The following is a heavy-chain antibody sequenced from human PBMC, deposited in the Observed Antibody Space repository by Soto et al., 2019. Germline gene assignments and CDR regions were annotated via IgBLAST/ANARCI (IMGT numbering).Heavy chain of an antibody. V-gene: IGHV3-30-3*01. CDR2: ISYDGSNK. J-gene: IGHJ6*02. CDR3: ARSDCGGDCPYYYYGMDV. Sequence: ESGGGVVQPGRSLRLSCAASGFTFSNYPMHWVRQAPGKGLEWVALISYDGSNKYYADSVKGRFPISRDNSKNTLYLQMNSLSAEDTAVYYCARSDCGGDCPYYYYGMDVWGQGTTVTVSS. CDR1: GFTFSNYP. D-gene: IGHD2-21*02.